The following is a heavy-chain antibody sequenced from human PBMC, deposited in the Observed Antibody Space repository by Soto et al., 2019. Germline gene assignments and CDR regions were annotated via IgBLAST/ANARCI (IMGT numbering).Heavy chain of an antibody. Sequence: GVSLRLSCAASGFTFGDYAMHWVRQVPGRGLEWVSGVSWTNISFGYADSVKGRFTISRDNAKNSLYLQMNSLRREDTAFYYCAKDRNTAMVTGDFDYWGQGTLVTVSS. D-gene: IGHD5-18*01. CDR1: GFTFGDYA. J-gene: IGHJ4*01. CDR3: AKDRNTAMVTGDFDY. CDR2: VSWTNISF. V-gene: IGHV3-9*01.